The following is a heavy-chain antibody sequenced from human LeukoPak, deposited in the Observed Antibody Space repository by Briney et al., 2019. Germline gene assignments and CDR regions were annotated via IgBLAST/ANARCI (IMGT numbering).Heavy chain of an antibody. CDR2: IKQDGSEK. CDR1: GFTFSSYW. J-gene: IGHJ6*04. V-gene: IGHV3-7*01. CDR3: AELGITMIGGV. D-gene: IGHD3-10*02. Sequence: GGSLRLSCAASGFTFSSYWMSWVRQAPGKGLEWVANIKQDGSEKYYVDSVKGRFTISRDNAKNSLYLQMNSLRAEDAAVYYCAELGITMIGGVWGKGTTVTISS.